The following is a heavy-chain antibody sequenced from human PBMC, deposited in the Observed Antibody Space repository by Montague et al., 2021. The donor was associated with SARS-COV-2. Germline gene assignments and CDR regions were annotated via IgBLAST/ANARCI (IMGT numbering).Heavy chain of an antibody. D-gene: IGHD2-21*02. J-gene: IGHJ6*02. CDR1: DGSISSYY. V-gene: IGHV4-59*01. CDR3: ARGGGDSADYYYYAMDV. CDR2: IYNNGST. Sequence: TLSLTCTVSDGSISSYYWSWIRQPPGKGLQWIGYIYNNGSTNCNTSLKSRVTLSIDTSKNQFSLKLTSVTAADTAVYYCARGGGDSADYYYYAMDVWSQGTTVTVSS.